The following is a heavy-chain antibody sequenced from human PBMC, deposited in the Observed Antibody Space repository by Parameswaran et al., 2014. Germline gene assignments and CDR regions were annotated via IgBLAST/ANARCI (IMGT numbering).Heavy chain of an antibody. Sequence: SETLSLTCTVSGGSISSYYWSWIRQPPGKGLEWIGYIYYSGSTNYNPSLKSRVTISVDTSKNQFSLKLSSVTAADTAVYYCARDLGVSRYCSSTSCPKGLRYYYYGMDVWGQGTTVTVSS. J-gene: IGHJ6*02. CDR1: GGSISSYY. V-gene: IGHV4-59*01. CDR3: ARDLGVSRYCSSTSCPKGLRYYYYGMDV. D-gene: IGHD2-2*01. CDR2: IYYSGST.